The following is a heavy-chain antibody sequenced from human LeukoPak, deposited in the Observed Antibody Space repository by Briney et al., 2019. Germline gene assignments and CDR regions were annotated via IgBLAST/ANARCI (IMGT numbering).Heavy chain of an antibody. V-gene: IGHV3-7*01. CDR1: GFPFGTYW. J-gene: IGHJ3*02. CDR3: ARYRSSPIKAFDT. D-gene: IGHD6-6*01. CDR2: INEHGSER. Sequence: GSLRLSFTASGFPFGTYWMSWVRQAPGKGLGWVAQINEHGSERYYVDPVKGRLPISRDNAKNSLYLQMNSLRAEDTAVYYCARYRSSPIKAFDTWGQGAMVT.